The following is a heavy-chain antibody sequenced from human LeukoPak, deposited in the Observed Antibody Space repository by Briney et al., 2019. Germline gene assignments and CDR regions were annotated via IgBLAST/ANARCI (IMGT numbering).Heavy chain of an antibody. Sequence: GGSLRLSCAASGFTFSSYGMHWVRQAPGKGLEWVSSISSSSSYIYYADSVKGRFTIFRDNAKNSLHLQMNSLRAEDTAVYYCAREVDTAMVLYYFDYWGQGTLVTVSS. D-gene: IGHD5-18*01. J-gene: IGHJ4*02. CDR3: AREVDTAMVLYYFDY. V-gene: IGHV3-21*01. CDR2: ISSSSSYI. CDR1: GFTFSSYG.